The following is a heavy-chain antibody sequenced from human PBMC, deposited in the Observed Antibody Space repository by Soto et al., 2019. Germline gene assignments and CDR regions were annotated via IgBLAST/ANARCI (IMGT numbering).Heavy chain of an antibody. D-gene: IGHD6-19*01. V-gene: IGHV4-34*01. CDR2: INHSGST. Sequence: AEILSLTYSVCGGSFGGYYLSWIRQPPGKGQEWVGEINHSGSTNYNPSLKSRVTISVDTSKNQFSLKLSSVTAADTAVYYCARESRVIAVAGTSYYYYYMDVWGKGTTVTVSS. J-gene: IGHJ6*03. CDR1: GGSFGGYY. CDR3: ARESRVIAVAGTSYYYYYMDV.